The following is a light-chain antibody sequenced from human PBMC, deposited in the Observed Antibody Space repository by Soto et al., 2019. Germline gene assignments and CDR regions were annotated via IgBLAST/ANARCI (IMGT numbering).Light chain of an antibody. CDR3: CSYTSSVAYV. Sequence: QSVLTQPASVSGSPGQSITISCSGTSSDVGAYNYVSWYQQHPAKAPKLMIYDVSNRPSGVSDRFSGSKSGNTASLTISGLQAEDEADYFCCSYTSSVAYVFGNGTKVTVL. J-gene: IGLJ1*01. V-gene: IGLV2-14*01. CDR1: SSDVGAYNY. CDR2: DVS.